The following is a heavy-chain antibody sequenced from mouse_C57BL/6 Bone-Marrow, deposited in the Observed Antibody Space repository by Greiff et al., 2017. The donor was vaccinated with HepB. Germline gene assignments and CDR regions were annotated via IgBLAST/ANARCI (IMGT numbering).Heavy chain of an antibody. Sequence: QVQLKESGAELVRPGASVKLSCKASGYTFTDYYINWVKQRPGQGLEWIARIYPGSGNTYYNEKFKGKATLTAEKSSSTAYMQLSSLTSEDSAVYFCATNWVFDYWGQGTTLTVSS. J-gene: IGHJ2*01. D-gene: IGHD4-1*01. V-gene: IGHV1-76*01. CDR1: GYTFTDYY. CDR3: ATNWVFDY. CDR2: IYPGSGNT.